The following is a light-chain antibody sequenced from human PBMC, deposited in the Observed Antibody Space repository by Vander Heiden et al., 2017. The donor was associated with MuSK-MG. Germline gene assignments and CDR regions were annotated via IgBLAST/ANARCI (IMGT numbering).Light chain of an antibody. J-gene: IGKJ3*01. CDR2: GAS. Sequence: EIVLTQSPGTLSSSPGERATLSCRASQSVSSNYLAWYQQKPGQAPRLLIYGASSRATGIPVRFSGSGSGTDFTLTISRLEPEDFAVYYCQQYGNSPGTFGPGTEVDIK. CDR3: QQYGNSPGT. CDR1: QSVSSNY. V-gene: IGKV3-20*01.